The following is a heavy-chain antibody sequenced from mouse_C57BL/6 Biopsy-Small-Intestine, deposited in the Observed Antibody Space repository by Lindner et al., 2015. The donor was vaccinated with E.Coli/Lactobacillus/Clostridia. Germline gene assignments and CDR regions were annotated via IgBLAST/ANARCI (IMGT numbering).Heavy chain of an antibody. CDR3: GRVPDPSKPTFDY. CDR2: INPSGGSA. Sequence: SVKVSCKASGYTFTNYYMHWVRQVPGQGLEWMGIINPSGGSATYAQKFQGRVTLTRDTSTSTVYMELSSLRSEDTAVYYCGRVPDPSKPTFDYWGQGTLVTVSS. D-gene: IGHD5-5*01. CDR1: GYTFTNYY. V-gene: IGHV1-64*01. J-gene: IGHJ4*01.